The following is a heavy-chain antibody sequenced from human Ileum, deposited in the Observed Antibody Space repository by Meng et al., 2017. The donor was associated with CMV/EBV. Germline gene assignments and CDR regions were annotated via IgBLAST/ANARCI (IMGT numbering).Heavy chain of an antibody. CDR2: IGSGGSPT. D-gene: IGHD2-15*01. CDR3: ARSGGTGVVVAGATVEFDY. V-gene: IGHV3-11*04. Sequence: GGSLRLSCVASGFTLSRFSMNWVRQAPGKGLEWVSYIGSGGSPTYYVDSVKGRFTISRDNAKNSLYLQMNSLRAEDTAVYYCARSGGTGVVVAGATVEFDYWGLGTLVTVSS. J-gene: IGHJ4*02. CDR1: GFTLSRFS.